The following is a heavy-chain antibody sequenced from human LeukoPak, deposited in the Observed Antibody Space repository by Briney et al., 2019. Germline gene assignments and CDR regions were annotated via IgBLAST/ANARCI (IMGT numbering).Heavy chain of an antibody. Sequence: SETLSLTCTVSGGSISSYYWSWIRQPAGKGLEWIGLIYTSGSTNYNPSLKSRVTMSVDTSKNQFSLKLSSVTAADTAVYYCARSRGLDFPLTLGFDPWGQGTLVTVSS. V-gene: IGHV4-4*07. CDR2: IYTSGST. CDR1: GGSISSYY. J-gene: IGHJ5*02. CDR3: ARSRGLDFPLTLGFDP. D-gene: IGHD3/OR15-3a*01.